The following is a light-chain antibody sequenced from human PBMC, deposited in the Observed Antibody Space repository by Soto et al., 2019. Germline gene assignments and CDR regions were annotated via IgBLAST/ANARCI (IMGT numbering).Light chain of an antibody. V-gene: IGKV3-11*01. CDR2: DAS. CDR3: QQRSNWPLL. Sequence: EIVFTQTPATLSLSPWERATLSNTASQSVSSYLAWYQQKPGQAPRLLIYDASNRATGIPARFSGSGSGTDFTLTISSLEPEDFAVYYCQQRSNWPLLFGPGTKVDTK. CDR1: QSVSSY. J-gene: IGKJ3*01.